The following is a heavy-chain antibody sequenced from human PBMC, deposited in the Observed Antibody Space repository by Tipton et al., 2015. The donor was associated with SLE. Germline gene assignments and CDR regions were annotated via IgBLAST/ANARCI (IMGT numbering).Heavy chain of an antibody. CDR2: VYYSGTT. V-gene: IGHV4-59*01. J-gene: IGHJ6*03. Sequence: TLSLTCTVSGGSIRSSFWTWIRQRPGKGLEWIGYVYYSGTTKYNPSLKSRVTISVDTSKNQFFLKLSSVTAADTAVYYCARGGEYGSSWYPRYYYYMDVWGKGTTVTVSS. CDR1: GGSIRSSF. D-gene: IGHD6-13*01. CDR3: ARGGEYGSSWYPRYYYYMDV.